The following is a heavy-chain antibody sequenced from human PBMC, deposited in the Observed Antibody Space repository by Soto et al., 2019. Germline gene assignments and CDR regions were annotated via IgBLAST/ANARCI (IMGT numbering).Heavy chain of an antibody. J-gene: IGHJ4*02. D-gene: IGHD2-2*01. V-gene: IGHV1-69*13. CDR2: IIPIFGTA. CDR3: ARKSVVPAAQFDY. Sequence: GASVKVSCKASGGTFSSYAISWVRQAPGQGLEWMGGIIPIFGTANYAQKFQGRVAITADESTSTAYMELSSLRSEDTAVYYCARKSVVPAAQFDYWGQGTLVTVSS. CDR1: GGTFSSYA.